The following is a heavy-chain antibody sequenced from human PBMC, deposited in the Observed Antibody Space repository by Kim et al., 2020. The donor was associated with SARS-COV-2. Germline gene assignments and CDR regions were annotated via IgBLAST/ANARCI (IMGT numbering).Heavy chain of an antibody. J-gene: IGHJ5*02. CDR3: ARRRITMVRGVIITNWFDP. Sequence: GESLKISCKGSGYSFTSYWIGWVRQMPGKGLEWMGIIYPGDSDTRYSPSFQGQVTISADKSISTAYLQWSSLKASDTAMYYCARRRITMVRGVIITNWFDPWGQGTLVTVSS. CDR1: GYSFTSYW. D-gene: IGHD3-10*01. V-gene: IGHV5-51*01. CDR2: IYPGDSDT.